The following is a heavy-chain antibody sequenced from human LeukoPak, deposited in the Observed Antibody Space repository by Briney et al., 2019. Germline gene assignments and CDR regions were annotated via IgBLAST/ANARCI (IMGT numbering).Heavy chain of an antibody. J-gene: IGHJ4*02. CDR1: GFTFRSHA. D-gene: IGHD3-16*01. Sequence: GGSLRLSCAASGFTFRSHAMSWVRQAPGKGLEWVAVISYDGSNKYYADSVKGRFTISRDNSKNTLYLQMNSLRAEDTAVYYCARVRGFPYWGQGTLVTVSS. CDR2: ISYDGSNK. CDR3: ARVRGFPY. V-gene: IGHV3-30-3*01.